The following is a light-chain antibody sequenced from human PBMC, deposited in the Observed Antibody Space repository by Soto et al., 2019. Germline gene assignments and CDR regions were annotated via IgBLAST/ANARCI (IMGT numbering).Light chain of an antibody. CDR1: QSVSSY. CDR3: QQRSNWIFT. V-gene: IGKV3-11*01. CDR2: DAS. Sequence: EIVLTQSPATLSLSPGERATLSCRASQSVSSYLAWYQQKPGQAPRLLIYDASNRATGIPARFSGSGSGTDFTLIISSLEPEDFAVYYCQQRSNWIFTFGPGTKVDIK. J-gene: IGKJ3*01.